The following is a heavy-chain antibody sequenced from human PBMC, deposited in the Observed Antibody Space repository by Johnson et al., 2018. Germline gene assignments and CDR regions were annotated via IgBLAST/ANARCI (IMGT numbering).Heavy chain of an antibody. D-gene: IGHD5-12*01. V-gene: IGHV1-69*12. Sequence: QVQLVQSGAEVKKPGSSVKVSCKASGGTFSSYAISWVRQAPGQGLEWMGGIIPIFGTANYAQKFQGRVTITADESTSTAHMELNSLRDEDTAVYYCARGPDIVATDDAFDIWGQGTMVTVSS. J-gene: IGHJ3*02. CDR1: GGTFSSYA. CDR2: IIPIFGTA. CDR3: ARGPDIVATDDAFDI.